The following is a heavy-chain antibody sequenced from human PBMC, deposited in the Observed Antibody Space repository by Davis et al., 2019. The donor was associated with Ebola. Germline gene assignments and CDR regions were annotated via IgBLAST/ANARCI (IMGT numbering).Heavy chain of an antibody. V-gene: IGHV1-69*13. D-gene: IGHD2-15*01. CDR3: AHLGPQRYCSGGGCHGYLDY. CDR2: IIPVFRTA. Sequence: SVKVSCKAVGGTLTSYAMTWVRQAPGQGLEWMGGIIPVFRTANYAQKFQGRVTITADESTRTAYMELSGLRSEDTAVYYCAHLGPQRYCSGGGCHGYLDYWGQGILVTVSS. J-gene: IGHJ4*02. CDR1: GGTLTSYA.